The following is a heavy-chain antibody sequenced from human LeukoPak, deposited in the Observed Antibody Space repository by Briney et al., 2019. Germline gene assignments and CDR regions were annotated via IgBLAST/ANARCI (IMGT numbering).Heavy chain of an antibody. V-gene: IGHV1-2*02. CDR1: GYTFTGYY. J-gene: IGHJ4*02. CDR2: INPNSGGT. Sequence: ASVKVSCKASGYTFTGYYMHWVRQAPGQGLEWMGWINPNSGGTNYAQKFQGRVTMTRDTSISTAYMELSRLRSDDTAVYYCARDSPGIAAAGTIDYWGQGTLVTVSS. D-gene: IGHD6-13*01. CDR3: ARDSPGIAAAGTIDY.